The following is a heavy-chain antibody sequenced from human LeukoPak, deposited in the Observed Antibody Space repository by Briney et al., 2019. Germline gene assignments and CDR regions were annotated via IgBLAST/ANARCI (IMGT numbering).Heavy chain of an antibody. CDR1: GFTFSSCG. V-gene: IGHV3-30*02. D-gene: IGHD3-16*01. Sequence: PGGSLRLSWAASGFTFSSCGMHWVRQAPSKGQERVTFIPYDGSNKYYTDSVKGRFTISRDNSKNTLYLRMNRLRAEHTALYYCAKVFGSQIYYYYMDVWGKGTTVTVSS. J-gene: IGHJ6*03. CDR3: AKVFGSQIYYYYMDV. CDR2: IPYDGSNK.